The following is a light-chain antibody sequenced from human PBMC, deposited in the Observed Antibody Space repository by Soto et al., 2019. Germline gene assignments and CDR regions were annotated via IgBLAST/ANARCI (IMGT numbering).Light chain of an antibody. J-gene: IGKJ1*01. V-gene: IGKV1-39*01. CDR3: QHSYNIPWT. Sequence: DIQMTQSPSSLSASVGDTVTITCRASHKINNYLSWFQRKPGEAPNLLIYAASTLQSGVSSRFSGRGSGTHFTLTISSLQPDDFATYFCQHSYNIPWTFGQGTKVEIK. CDR2: AAS. CDR1: HKINNY.